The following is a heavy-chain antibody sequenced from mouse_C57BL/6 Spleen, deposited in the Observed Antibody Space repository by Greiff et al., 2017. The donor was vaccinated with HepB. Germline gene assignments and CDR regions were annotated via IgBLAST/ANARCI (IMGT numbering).Heavy chain of an antibody. CDR1: GYTFTSYW. CDR2: IHPSDSDT. CDR3: AIKGYGSSPAWFAY. J-gene: IGHJ3*01. D-gene: IGHD1-1*01. V-gene: IGHV1-74*01. Sequence: QVQLKQPGAELVKPGASVKVSCKASGYTFTSYWMHWVKQRPGQGLEWIGRIHPSDSDTNYNQKFKGKATLTVDKSSSTAYMQLSSLTSEDSAVYYCAIKGYGSSPAWFAYWGQGTLVTVSA.